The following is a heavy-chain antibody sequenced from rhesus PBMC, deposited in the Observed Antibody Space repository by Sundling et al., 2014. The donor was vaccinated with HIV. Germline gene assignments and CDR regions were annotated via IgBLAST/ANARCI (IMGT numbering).Heavy chain of an antibody. CDR1: GGFISGDSY. Sequence: QVQLQESGPGLVKPSETLSLTCAVSGGFISGDSYWNWIRQPPGKGLEWIGYFYGSRSTTNYNPSLESRVTISRDTSRNQFSLKLTSVTAADTAIYYCAILYSGGWSRIDYWGRGVRGHRLL. J-gene: IGHJ4*01. CDR2: FYGSRSTT. D-gene: IGHD6-37*01. CDR3: AILYSGGWSRIDY. V-gene: IGHV4-106*01.